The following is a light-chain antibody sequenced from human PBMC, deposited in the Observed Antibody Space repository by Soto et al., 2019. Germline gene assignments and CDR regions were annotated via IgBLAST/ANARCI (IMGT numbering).Light chain of an antibody. CDR3: QQYGTSLFT. Sequence: RATLSFRSSQSAYSSYLSWYQQKPGQAPRLLIYGASNRATGIPDRFSGSGSGTDFTLTISGLEPEDFAVYYCQQYGTSLFTFGGGTKVDIK. V-gene: IGKV3-20*01. J-gene: IGKJ4*01. CDR2: GAS. CDR1: QSAYSSY.